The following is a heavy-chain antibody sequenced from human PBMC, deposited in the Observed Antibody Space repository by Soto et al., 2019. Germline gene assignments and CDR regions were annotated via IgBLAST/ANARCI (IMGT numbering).Heavy chain of an antibody. Sequence: PSETLSLTCIVSGGSISSYYWSWIRQPPGKGLEWIGYVYYSGTTYHNPSLKSRVTMSVDTSNNQFSLKVSSVTTADTAVYYCARAGYSYSTDCYFEHWGQGPLVTVSS. J-gene: IGHJ4*02. CDR2: VYYSGTT. D-gene: IGHD5-18*01. V-gene: IGHV4-59*01. CDR1: GGSISSYY. CDR3: ARAGYSYSTDCYFEH.